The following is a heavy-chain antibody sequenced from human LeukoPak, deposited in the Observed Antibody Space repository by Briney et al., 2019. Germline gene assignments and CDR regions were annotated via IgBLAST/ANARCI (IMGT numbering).Heavy chain of an antibody. CDR1: GCTFTDYH. D-gene: IGHD6-25*01. V-gene: IGHV1-8*03. Sequence: GASVKVSCKASGCTFTDYHINWVRQATGQGLEWMGWINPNSGDRGYAQKFQGRVTITRDTSITTAYMDLSSLRSEDTAVYFCARTTSFTASGYDFWGQGTLVTVSS. J-gene: IGHJ4*02. CDR2: INPNSGDR. CDR3: ARTTSFTASGYDF.